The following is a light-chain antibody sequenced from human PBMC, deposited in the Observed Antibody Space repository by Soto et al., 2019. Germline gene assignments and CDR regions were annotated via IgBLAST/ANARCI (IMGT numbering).Light chain of an antibody. CDR2: DAS. CDR3: QQSDSLPIT. CDR1: QDISNY. Sequence: DIQMTQSPSSLSASVGDRVTITCRASQDISNYLNWYQQRPGKAPKLLIYDASNLEGGVPSRFSGTRSGTHFTFAITSLQPEDVATYYCQQSDSLPITFSQGTRLEI. J-gene: IGKJ5*01. V-gene: IGKV1-33*01.